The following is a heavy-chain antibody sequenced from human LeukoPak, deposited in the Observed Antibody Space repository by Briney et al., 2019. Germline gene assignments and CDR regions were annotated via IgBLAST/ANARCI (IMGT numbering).Heavy chain of an antibody. D-gene: IGHD1-1*01. Sequence: GGSLRLSCAESGFTFSAYGMHWVRQAPGKGLEWVSFIRYDGSNKYYTDSVKGRFTISRDNSKNTLYLQMDSLRAEDTAVYYCVKGGFERRWFDPWGHGTLVTVSA. V-gene: IGHV3-30*02. CDR3: VKGGFERRWFDP. J-gene: IGHJ5*02. CDR2: IRYDGSNK. CDR1: GFTFSAYG.